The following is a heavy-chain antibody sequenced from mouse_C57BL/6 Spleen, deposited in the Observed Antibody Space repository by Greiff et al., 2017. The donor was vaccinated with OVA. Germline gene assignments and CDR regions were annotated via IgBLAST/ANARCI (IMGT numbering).Heavy chain of an antibody. CDR3: AKASANWDYFDY. CDR1: GFNIKDYY. J-gene: IGHJ2*01. D-gene: IGHD4-1*01. V-gene: IGHV14-2*01. CDR2: IDPEDGET. Sequence: EVQVVESGAELVKPGASVKLSCTASGFNIKDYYMHWVKQRTEQGLEWIGRIDPEDGETKYAPKFQGKATITADTSSNTAYLQLSSLTSEDTAVYYCAKASANWDYFDYWGQGTTLTVSS.